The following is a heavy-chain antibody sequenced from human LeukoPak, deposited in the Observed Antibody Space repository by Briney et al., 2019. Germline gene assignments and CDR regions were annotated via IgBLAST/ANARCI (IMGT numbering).Heavy chain of an antibody. Sequence: PGGSLRLSCAASGFSFSSYWMSWVRQAPGKGLEWVANIKQDGSESNYVGSVKGRFTISRDNAKNSLYLQMNSLRAEDTAVYYCAKDSYSKGDYWGKGTLVTVSS. J-gene: IGHJ4*02. CDR3: AKDSYSKGDY. D-gene: IGHD1-26*01. CDR1: GFSFSSYW. V-gene: IGHV3-7*05. CDR2: IKQDGSES.